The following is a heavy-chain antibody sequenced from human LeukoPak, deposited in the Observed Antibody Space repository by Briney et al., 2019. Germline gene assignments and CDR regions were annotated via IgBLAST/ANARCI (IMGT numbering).Heavy chain of an antibody. V-gene: IGHV1-2*02. Sequence: ASVKVSCKASGYTFTIYGISWMRQAPGQGLEWMGWINPNSGGTSYAQKFQGRVTMTRDTSISTAYMELSRLRSDDTAVYYCARDFYDSSGYYPDYWGQGTLVTVSS. CDR2: INPNSGGT. CDR3: ARDFYDSSGYYPDY. CDR1: GYTFTIYG. D-gene: IGHD3-22*01. J-gene: IGHJ4*02.